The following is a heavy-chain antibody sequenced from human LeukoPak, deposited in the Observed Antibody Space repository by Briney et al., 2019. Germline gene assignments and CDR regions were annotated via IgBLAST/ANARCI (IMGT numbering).Heavy chain of an antibody. Sequence: PGGSLRLSCAASGFTFSSYGMSWVRQAPGKGLEWVSSISSSSSYIYYADSVKGRFTISRDNAKNSLYLQMNSLRAEDTAVYYCARDRYSGSYPLDYWGQGTLVTVSS. CDR3: ARDRYSGSYPLDY. D-gene: IGHD1-26*01. J-gene: IGHJ4*02. CDR1: GFTFSSYG. CDR2: ISSSSSYI. V-gene: IGHV3-21*04.